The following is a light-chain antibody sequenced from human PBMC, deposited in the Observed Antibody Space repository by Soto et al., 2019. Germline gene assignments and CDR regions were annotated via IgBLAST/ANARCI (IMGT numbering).Light chain of an antibody. CDR1: QSVSLS. J-gene: IGKJ4*01. Sequence: EIVLTQSPATLSVSLGDSATLSCRASQSVSLSLAWYQMRPGQPPRLLIYGASTRATDIPARFSGSGSGTDFTLTISSLQSEDFAVYYCQQYYIPPRTFGGGTKVDIK. CDR3: QQYYIPPRT. CDR2: GAS. V-gene: IGKV3-15*01.